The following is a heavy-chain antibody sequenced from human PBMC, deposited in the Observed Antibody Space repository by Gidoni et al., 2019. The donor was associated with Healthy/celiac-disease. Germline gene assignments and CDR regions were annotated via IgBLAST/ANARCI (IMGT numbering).Heavy chain of an antibody. Sequence: QVQLVESGGGVVQPGRSLRLSCAASGFTFSSYGMHWVRQAPGKGLEWVAVISYDGSNKYYADSVKGRFTISRDNSKNTLYLQMNSLRAEDTAVYYCAKDCGSWRDYDFWSGNYYMDVWGKGTTVTVSS. CDR3: AKDCGSWRDYDFWSGNYYMDV. V-gene: IGHV3-30*18. CDR2: ISYDGSNK. J-gene: IGHJ6*03. D-gene: IGHD3-3*01. CDR1: GFTFSSYG.